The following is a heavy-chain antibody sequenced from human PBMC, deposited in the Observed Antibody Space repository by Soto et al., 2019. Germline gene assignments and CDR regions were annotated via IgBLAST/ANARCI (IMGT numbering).Heavy chain of an antibody. J-gene: IGHJ6*02. CDR3: ARVQRTVTTHYYYYGMDV. CDR1: GFTFSSYS. D-gene: IGHD4-17*01. V-gene: IGHV3-21*01. Sequence: GGSLRLSCAASGFTFSSYSMNWVRQAPGKGLEWVSSISSSSSYIYYADSVKGRFTISRDNAKNSLYLQMNSLRAEDTAVYYWARVQRTVTTHYYYYGMDVWGQGTTVTVSS. CDR2: ISSSSSYI.